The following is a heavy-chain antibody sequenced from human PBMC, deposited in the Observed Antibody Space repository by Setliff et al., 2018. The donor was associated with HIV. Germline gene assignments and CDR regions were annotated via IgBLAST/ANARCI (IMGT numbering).Heavy chain of an antibody. CDR1: GYSISSGYY. J-gene: IGHJ4*02. CDR3: ARVRLTMIMMVDYFDQ. CDR2: IHSSGST. Sequence: PSETLSLTCAVSGYSISSGYYWGWIRQPPGKGLEWIGNIHSSGSTNYSPSLKSRVTISVDTSKNQLSLSLTSVTAADTAVYYCARVRLTMIMMVDYFDQWGQGTLVTVSS. D-gene: IGHD3-22*01. V-gene: IGHV4-38-2*01.